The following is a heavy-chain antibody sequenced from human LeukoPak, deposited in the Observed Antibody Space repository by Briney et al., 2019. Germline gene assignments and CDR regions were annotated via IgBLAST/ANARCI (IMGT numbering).Heavy chain of an antibody. CDR2: IRYDGSNE. J-gene: IGHJ4*02. CDR3: ARAEDSSSCLDY. D-gene: IGHD6-13*01. CDR1: GFTFSSYG. Sequence: GGSLRLSCAASGFTFSSYGIHWVRQAPGKGLEWVAFIRYDGSNEYYADSVKGRFIISRDNSMNTLYLQMNSLRAEDTAVYYCARAEDSSSCLDYWGQGTLVTVSS. V-gene: IGHV3-30*02.